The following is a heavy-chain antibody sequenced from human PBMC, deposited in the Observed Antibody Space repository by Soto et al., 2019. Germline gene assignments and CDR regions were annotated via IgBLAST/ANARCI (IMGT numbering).Heavy chain of an antibody. D-gene: IGHD2-15*01. V-gene: IGHV1-69*06. Sequence: QVQLVQSGAEVKKPGSSVKVSCKASGGTFSSYAISWVRQAPGQGLEWMGGIIPIFGTANSAQKFQGRVTITADKSTSTAYMELSSLRSEDTAVYYCARGALGYCSGGSCYLSWFDPWGQGTLVTVSS. CDR3: ARGALGYCSGGSCYLSWFDP. CDR2: IIPIFGTA. J-gene: IGHJ5*02. CDR1: GGTFSSYA.